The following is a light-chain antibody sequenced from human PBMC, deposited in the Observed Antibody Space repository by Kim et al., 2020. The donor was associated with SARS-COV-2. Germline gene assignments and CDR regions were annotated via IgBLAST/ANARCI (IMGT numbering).Light chain of an antibody. V-gene: IGKV3-20*01. CDR3: QQYGDSIT. Sequence: EIVLTQSPGTLSLSPGERATLSCRASQGVDSNYLAWYQDKPGQAHRLLIYGASTRATGIPDRCSGSASGTDFTLTISRLEPEDFAVYYCQQYGDSITFGQGTRLEIK. J-gene: IGKJ5*01. CDR1: QGVDSNY. CDR2: GAS.